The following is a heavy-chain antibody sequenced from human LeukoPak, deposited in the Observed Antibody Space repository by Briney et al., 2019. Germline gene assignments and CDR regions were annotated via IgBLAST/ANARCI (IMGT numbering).Heavy chain of an antibody. CDR1: GYTFTNYY. V-gene: IGHV1-46*01. D-gene: IGHD1-26*01. Sequence: ASVKVSCKASGYTFTNYYLHWVRQAPGQGLEWMGLINPSGGSTSYAQKFQGRVTMTRDTSTSTIYMELSSMRSEDTAVYYCATVHGNYFDYWGQGTLVTVSS. J-gene: IGHJ4*02. CDR2: INPSGGST. CDR3: ATVHGNYFDY.